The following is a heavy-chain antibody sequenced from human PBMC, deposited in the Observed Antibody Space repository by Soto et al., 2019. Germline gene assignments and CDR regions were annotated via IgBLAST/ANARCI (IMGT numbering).Heavy chain of an antibody. V-gene: IGHV3-30*04. D-gene: IGHD3-22*01. CDR3: ARESRNYDNTAYSDAFDV. Sequence: GGSLRLSCEASGFPFSIYPMHWVRQSPGKGLEWVARISYNGRDKYYADSVKGRFTISRDNSKNTLYLQMSSLRAEDTAVYYCARESRNYDNTAYSDAFDVWGQGTLVTVSS. CDR1: GFPFSIYP. J-gene: IGHJ3*01. CDR2: ISYNGRDK.